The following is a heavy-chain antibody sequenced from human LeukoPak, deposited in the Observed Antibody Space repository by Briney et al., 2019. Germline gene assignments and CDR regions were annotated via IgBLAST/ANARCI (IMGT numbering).Heavy chain of an antibody. Sequence: SETLSLTCTVSGGSISSYYWSWIRQPPGKGLEWIGYIYYSGSTNYNPSLKSRVTISVDTSKNQFSLKLSSVTAADTAVYYCAREVWWYCSGGSCYYFDYWGQGTLVTVSS. J-gene: IGHJ4*02. CDR3: AREVWWYCSGGSCYYFDY. CDR2: IYYSGST. V-gene: IGHV4-59*12. D-gene: IGHD2-15*01. CDR1: GGSISSYY.